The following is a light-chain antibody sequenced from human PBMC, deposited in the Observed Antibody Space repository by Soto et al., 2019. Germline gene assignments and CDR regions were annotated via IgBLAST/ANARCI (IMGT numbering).Light chain of an antibody. CDR2: GNT. Sequence: QSVLTQPPSVSGAPGQRVTISCAGSSSNIGAPYDVHWYQQLPGTAPKLLIYGNTNRPSGVPARFSASKSGTSASLAITGLQAEDEADYYCQSYDSSLSGSVFGTGTKVTVL. CDR1: SSNIGAPYD. CDR3: QSYDSSLSGSV. J-gene: IGLJ1*01. V-gene: IGLV1-40*01.